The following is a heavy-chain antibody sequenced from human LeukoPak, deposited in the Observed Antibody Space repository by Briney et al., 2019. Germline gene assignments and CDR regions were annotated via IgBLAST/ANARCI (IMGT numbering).Heavy chain of an antibody. V-gene: IGHV3-23*01. CDR3: AKRISGYSSSWYYMDV. CDR1: GFTFKNYD. D-gene: IGHD6-13*01. Sequence: GGSLRLSCVASGFTFKNYDMNWVRQAPGKGLEWVSAISGSGGSTYYTDSVKGRFTISRDNSKNTLYLQMNTLRAEDTAIYYCAKRISGYSSSWYYMDVWGKGTTVTISS. J-gene: IGHJ6*03. CDR2: ISGSGGST.